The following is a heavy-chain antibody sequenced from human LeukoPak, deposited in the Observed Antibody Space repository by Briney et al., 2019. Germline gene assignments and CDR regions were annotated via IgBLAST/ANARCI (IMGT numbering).Heavy chain of an antibody. CDR2: IRGDGITT. D-gene: IGHD7-27*01. J-gene: IGHJ4*02. CDR1: GFTFRSHG. CDR3: ARDLAWGAFDY. V-gene: IGHV3-23*01. Sequence: GGSLRLSCVASGFTFRSHGMNWVRQAPGKGLEWVSGIRGDGITTYYADSVKGRFTISRDNSKNTLYLQMNSLRVEDTAVYYCARDLAWGAFDYWGQGTLVTVSS.